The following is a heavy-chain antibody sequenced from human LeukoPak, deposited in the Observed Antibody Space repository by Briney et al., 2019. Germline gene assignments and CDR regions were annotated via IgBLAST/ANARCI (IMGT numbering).Heavy chain of an antibody. D-gene: IGHD5-24*01. J-gene: IGHJ4*02. CDR1: GLTFRSYW. CDR2: INQEGSEK. Sequence: GGSLRLSCAVSGLTFRSYWMSWVRQAPGKGLEWVANINQEGSEKYFVDSVKGRFTISRDNAKNSLHLQMNTLRAEDTPVYYCARERDGRFFDYWGQGTLVTVSS. CDR3: ARERDGRFFDY. V-gene: IGHV3-7*01.